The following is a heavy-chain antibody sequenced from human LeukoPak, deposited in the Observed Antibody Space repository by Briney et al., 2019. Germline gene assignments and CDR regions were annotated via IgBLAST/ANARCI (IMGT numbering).Heavy chain of an antibody. CDR1: GFTFSSYA. Sequence: GGSLRLSCTASGFTFSSYAMSWVRQAPGKGLEWVSAISGSGGSTYYADSVKGRFTISRDNSKNTLYLQMNSLRAEDTAVYYCAKRNRDSGYYGSGSIDYWGQGTLVTVSS. D-gene: IGHD3-10*01. J-gene: IGHJ4*02. V-gene: IGHV3-23*01. CDR2: ISGSGGST. CDR3: AKRNRDSGYYGSGSIDY.